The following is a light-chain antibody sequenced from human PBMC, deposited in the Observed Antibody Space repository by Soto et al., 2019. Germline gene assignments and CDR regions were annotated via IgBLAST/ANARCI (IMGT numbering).Light chain of an antibody. Sequence: EMVLTQSPGTLYLSPGERATLSCRASQSVSSKYLAWYQQRPGQAPRLLMYSASSRATGVPDRFSGSGSGTDFTLTISRLEPEDFAVYFCQHYGTSPLTFGQGTRLEI. CDR3: QHYGTSPLT. V-gene: IGKV3-20*01. CDR2: SAS. J-gene: IGKJ5*01. CDR1: QSVSSKY.